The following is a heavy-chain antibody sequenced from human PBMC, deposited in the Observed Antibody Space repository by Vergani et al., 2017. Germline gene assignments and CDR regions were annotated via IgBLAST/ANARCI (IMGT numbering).Heavy chain of an antibody. CDR2: INAGNGNT. J-gene: IGHJ4*02. CDR3: ERGGFYDYVWGSYRLRGGYYFDY. CDR1: GYTFTSYA. V-gene: IGHV1-3*01. D-gene: IGHD3-16*02. Sequence: QVQLVQSGAEVKKPGASVKVSCKASGYTFTSYAMHWVRQAPGQRLEWMGWINAGNGNTKYSQKFQGKVTITRDTSASTAYMELSSLRSEDTAVYYCERGGFYDYVWGSYRLRGGYYFDYWGQGPLVTVSS.